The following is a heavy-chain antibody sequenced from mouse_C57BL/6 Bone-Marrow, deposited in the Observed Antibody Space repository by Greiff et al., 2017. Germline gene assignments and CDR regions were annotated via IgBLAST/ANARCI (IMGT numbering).Heavy chain of an antibody. Sequence: VQLQESDAELVKPGASVKISCKVSGYTFTDHTIHWMKQRPEQGLEWIGYIYPRYGSTKYNEKLKGKATLTADKSSSTAYMQLNRLTSEDSAVYFCARRTLDYGSSYGYAMDYWGQGTSVTVSS. CDR1: GYTFTDHT. CDR3: ARRTLDYGSSYGYAMDY. D-gene: IGHD1-1*01. J-gene: IGHJ4*01. CDR2: IYPRYGST. V-gene: IGHV1-78*01.